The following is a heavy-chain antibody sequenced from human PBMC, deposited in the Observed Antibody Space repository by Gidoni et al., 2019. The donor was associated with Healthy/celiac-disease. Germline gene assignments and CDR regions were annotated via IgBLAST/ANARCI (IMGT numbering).Heavy chain of an antibody. CDR1: GFTFSHAW. J-gene: IGHJ6*03. V-gene: IGHV3-15*07. D-gene: IGHD6-6*01. CDR2: IKSKTDGGTT. Sequence: EVQLVESGGGLVKPGGSLRLSCAASGFTFSHAWMNWVRQAPGKGLEWVGRIKSKTDGGTTDYAAPVKGRFTISRDDSKNTLYLQMNSLKTEDTAVYYCTTRIAARPNYYMDVWGKGTTVTVSS. CDR3: TTRIAARPNYYMDV.